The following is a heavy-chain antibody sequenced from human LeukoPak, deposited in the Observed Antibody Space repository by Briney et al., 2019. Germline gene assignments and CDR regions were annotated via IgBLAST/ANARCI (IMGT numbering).Heavy chain of an antibody. D-gene: IGHD6-19*01. V-gene: IGHV4-59*12. Sequence: PSETLSLTCTVSGGSISSYYGSWIRQPPGKGLEWVVYIYYSVSTNYNPSLKSRVTISVDTAKSQFSVKLRSMTAADTSVYFCARERGSSSGGGHYYYSLDVWGQGTTVTVSS. CDR3: ARERGSSSGGGHYYYSLDV. CDR1: GGSISSYY. J-gene: IGHJ6*02. CDR2: IYYSVST.